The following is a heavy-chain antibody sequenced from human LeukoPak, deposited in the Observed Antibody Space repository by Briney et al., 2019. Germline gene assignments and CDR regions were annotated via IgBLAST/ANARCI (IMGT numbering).Heavy chain of an antibody. Sequence: GGSVRLSCAVSGFTLSTSWMHGVRQAPGKGPVWVSRLNSDECSTTYADSVGGRFTISRDNAKNTLYLQMNSLRAEDTAVYYCARGRVAARAYFFDYWGQGTLVTVSS. V-gene: IGHV3-74*01. J-gene: IGHJ4*02. CDR3: ARGRVAARAYFFDY. D-gene: IGHD6-19*01. CDR1: GFTLSTSW. CDR2: LNSDECST.